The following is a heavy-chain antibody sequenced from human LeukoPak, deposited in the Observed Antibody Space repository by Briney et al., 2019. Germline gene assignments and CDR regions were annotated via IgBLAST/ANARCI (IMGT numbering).Heavy chain of an antibody. CDR2: INHSGST. Sequence: SETLSLTCAVYGGSFSGYYWSWIRQPPGKGLEWIGEINHSGSTNYNPSLKSRVTMSVDTSKNQFSLKLSSVTAADAAVYYCASVDTAMVIPGYFQHWGQGTLVTVSS. J-gene: IGHJ1*01. CDR3: ASVDTAMVIPGYFQH. V-gene: IGHV4-34*01. CDR1: GGSFSGYY. D-gene: IGHD5-18*01.